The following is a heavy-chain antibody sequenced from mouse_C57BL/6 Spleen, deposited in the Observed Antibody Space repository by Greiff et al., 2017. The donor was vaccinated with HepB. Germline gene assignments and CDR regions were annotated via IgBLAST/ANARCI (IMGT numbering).Heavy chain of an antibody. CDR2: INPNNGGT. V-gene: IGHV1-18*01. D-gene: IGHD2-3*01. Sequence: EVQLQQSGPELVKPGASVKIPCKASGYTFTDYNMDWVKQSHGKSLEWIGDINPNNGGTIYNQKFKGKATLTVDKSSSTAYMELRSLTSEDTAVYYCAKEDDDGYYERYFDVWGTGTPVTVSS. CDR3: AKEDDDGYYERYFDV. J-gene: IGHJ1*03. CDR1: GYTFTDYN.